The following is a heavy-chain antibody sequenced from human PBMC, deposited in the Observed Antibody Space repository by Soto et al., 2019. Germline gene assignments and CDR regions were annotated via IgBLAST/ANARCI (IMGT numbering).Heavy chain of an antibody. Sequence: SGPTLVKPTQTLTLTCALSGFSLSTSGVGVSWIRQPPGKALEWLGIIYWNDDKRYSPSLRSRLTITKDTSKNQVVLTMTNMDRVDTGTYYCAHYDGSDKSLDYWGQGTLVTVSS. V-gene: IGHV2-5*01. CDR2: IYWNDDK. J-gene: IGHJ4*02. D-gene: IGHD3-16*01. CDR1: GFSLSTSGVG. CDR3: AHYDGSDKSLDY.